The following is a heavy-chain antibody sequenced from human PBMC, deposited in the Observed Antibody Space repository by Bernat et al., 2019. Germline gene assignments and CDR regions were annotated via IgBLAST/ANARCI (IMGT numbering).Heavy chain of an antibody. Sequence: EVQLLESGGGLGQPGQSLRLPCTASGSGFTFGDYALSWVRQAPGKGLEWVGFIRSKAYGVTTEYAASVRGRFSISRDDSKSIAYLQMNSLKTEDTAVYYCTRAVSSGWYGVIDYWGQGTLVTVSS. CDR1: GSGFTFGDYA. V-gene: IGHV3-49*04. J-gene: IGHJ4*02. CDR2: IRSKAYGVTT. D-gene: IGHD6-19*01. CDR3: TRAVSSGWYGVIDY.